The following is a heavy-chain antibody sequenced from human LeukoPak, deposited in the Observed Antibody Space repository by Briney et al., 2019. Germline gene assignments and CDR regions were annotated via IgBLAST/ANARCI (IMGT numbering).Heavy chain of an antibody. CDR2: IFHSGST. V-gene: IGHV4-59*08. CDR1: GGSISSYY. D-gene: IGHD3-10*01. J-gene: IGHJ5*02. CDR3: ARHSQVVRGWFDP. Sequence: PAETLSLTCTVSGGSISSYYWSWIRQPPGKGLEWVGYIFHSGSTNYSPPLKSRVTMSVDTSKIQFSLKLSSVTAADTAVYYCARHSQVVRGWFDPWGQGTLVTVSS.